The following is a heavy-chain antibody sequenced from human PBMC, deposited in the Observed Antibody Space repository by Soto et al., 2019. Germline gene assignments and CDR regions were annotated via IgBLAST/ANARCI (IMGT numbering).Heavy chain of an antibody. CDR3: AQGVYFYGSGRLHDAFDI. V-gene: IGHV3-23*01. CDR2: ISGSGGST. Sequence: EVQLLESGGGLVQPGGSLRLSCAASGFTFSSYAMSWVRQAPGKGLEWVSAISGSGGSTYYADSVKGRFTISRDNSKNTLYLQMNSLSAEDTAVYYCAQGVYFYGSGRLHDAFDIWGQGTMVSV. D-gene: IGHD3-10*01. CDR1: GFTFSSYA. J-gene: IGHJ3*02.